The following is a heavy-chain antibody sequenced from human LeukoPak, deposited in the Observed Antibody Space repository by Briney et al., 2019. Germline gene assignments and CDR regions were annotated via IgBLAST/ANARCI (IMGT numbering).Heavy chain of an antibody. J-gene: IGHJ6*02. Sequence: ASVKVSCKASGYTFTSYDINWVRQATGQGLEWMGWMNPNSGNTGYAQKFQGRVTMTRNTSISTAYMELSSLRSEDTAVHYCAREIGRPPTERSGYYYDYYYYGMDVWGQGTTVTVSS. CDR1: GYTFTSYD. D-gene: IGHD3-3*01. CDR3: AREIGRPPTERSGYYYDYYYYGMDV. V-gene: IGHV1-8*01. CDR2: MNPNSGNT.